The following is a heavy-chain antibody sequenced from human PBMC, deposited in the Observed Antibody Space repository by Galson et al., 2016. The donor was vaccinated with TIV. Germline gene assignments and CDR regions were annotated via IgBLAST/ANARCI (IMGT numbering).Heavy chain of an antibody. Sequence: SLRLSCAVSGFTFSSYSMSWVRQAPGKGLEWVSSISSTSNYRYYADSVKGRFTISRDNAEDSLYLQINSLRVEDTALYYCARRGNYLSDAFDIWGQGTMVTVS. CDR1: GFTFSSYS. V-gene: IGHV3-21*01. CDR2: ISSTSNYR. CDR3: ARRGNYLSDAFDI. D-gene: IGHD1-7*01. J-gene: IGHJ3*02.